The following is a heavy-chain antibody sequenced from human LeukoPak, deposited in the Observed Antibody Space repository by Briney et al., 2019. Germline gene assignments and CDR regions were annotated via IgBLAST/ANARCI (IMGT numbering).Heavy chain of an antibody. Sequence: SETLSLTCTVSGGSISSYYWSWIRQPAGKGLEWIGRIYTSGSTNYNPSLKSRVTMSVDTSKNQFSLKLSSVTAADTAVYYCARSYYDSSGYDTVFDYWGQGTLVTVSS. CDR3: ARSYYDSSGYDTVFDY. D-gene: IGHD3-22*01. CDR2: IYTSGST. J-gene: IGHJ4*02. V-gene: IGHV4-4*07. CDR1: GGSISSYY.